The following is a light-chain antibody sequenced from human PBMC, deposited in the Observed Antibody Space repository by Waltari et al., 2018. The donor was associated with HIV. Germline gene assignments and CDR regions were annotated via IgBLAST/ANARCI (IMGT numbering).Light chain of an antibody. CDR2: EVS. CDR1: SSDVGGYNY. V-gene: IGLV2-8*01. J-gene: IGLJ2*01. CDR3: SSYAGSKNLV. Sequence: QSALTQPPSASGSPGQSVTISCTGTSSDVGGYNYVSWYQQHPGKAPKLMIYEVSKRPSGVPDRFSGSKSGNTASLTVSGLQAEDEAEYYCSSYAGSKNLVFGGGTKLTVL.